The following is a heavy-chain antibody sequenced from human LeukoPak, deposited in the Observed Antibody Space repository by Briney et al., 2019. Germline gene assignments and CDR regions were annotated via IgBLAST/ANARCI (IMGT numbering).Heavy chain of an antibody. CDR3: ARGGYCSSSSCYFWFDP. Sequence: SQTLSLTCAISGDSVSSNSAAWTWIRQSLSRGLEWLGRTYYRSRWYNDYAVSVKSRITINPDTSKNQFSLHLNSVTPEDTAVYYCARGGYCSSSSCYFWFDPWGQGTLVTVSS. CDR2: TYYRSRWYN. J-gene: IGHJ5*02. V-gene: IGHV6-1*01. CDR1: GDSVSSNSAA. D-gene: IGHD2-2*01.